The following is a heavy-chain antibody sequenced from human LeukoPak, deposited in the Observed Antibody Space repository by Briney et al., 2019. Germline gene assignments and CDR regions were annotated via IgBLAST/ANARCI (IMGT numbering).Heavy chain of an antibody. CDR3: AKDQGDYGDYGRLDY. V-gene: IGHV3-23*01. CDR1: GFTFSSYA. Sequence: TGGSLRLSCAASGFTFSSYAMSWVRQAPGKGLERVSAISGSGGSTYYADSVKGRFTISRDNSKNTLYLQMNSLRAEDTAVYYCAKDQGDYGDYGRLDYWGQGTLVTVSS. D-gene: IGHD4-17*01. CDR2: ISGSGGST. J-gene: IGHJ4*02.